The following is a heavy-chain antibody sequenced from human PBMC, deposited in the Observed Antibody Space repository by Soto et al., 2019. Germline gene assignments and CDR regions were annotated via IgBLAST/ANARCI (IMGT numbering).Heavy chain of an antibody. D-gene: IGHD3-3*01. V-gene: IGHV1-18*04. CDR2: ISAYNGNT. Sequence: ASVKVSCKASGYTFTSYGISWVRQAPGQGLEWMGWISAYNGNTNYAQKLQGRVTMTTDTSTSTAYMELRSLRSDDTAVYYCARAYITIFGVVISPNSGYDYGMDVWGQGTTVTVSS. CDR1: GYTFTSYG. J-gene: IGHJ6*02. CDR3: ARAYITIFGVVISPNSGYDYGMDV.